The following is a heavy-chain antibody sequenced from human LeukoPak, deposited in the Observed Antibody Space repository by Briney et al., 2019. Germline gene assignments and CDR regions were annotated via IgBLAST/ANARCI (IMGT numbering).Heavy chain of an antibody. CDR3: ARDDFVAGTD. D-gene: IGHD6-19*01. V-gene: IGHV3-33*01. J-gene: IGHJ4*02. Sequence: GGSLRLSCAASGFTFSNYGMHWVRQAPGKGLEWVAVIWYDGSNKYYGDSVKGRFTISRDNSKKTLYLQMNSLRAEDTAVYYCARDDFVAGTDWGQGTLVTVSS. CDR1: GFTFSNYG. CDR2: IWYDGSNK.